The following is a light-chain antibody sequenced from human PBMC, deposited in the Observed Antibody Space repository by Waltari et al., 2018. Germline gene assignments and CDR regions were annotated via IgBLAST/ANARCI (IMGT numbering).Light chain of an antibody. Sequence: DIQMTQSPSSLSASVGYRVTITCRASQTINTFLNWYQEKPGKAPKLLIYAASSVQTGVPARFSGSGSGTEFTLTISSLLPEDFATYYCQQSYSIFWTFGQGTKVESK. J-gene: IGKJ1*01. CDR3: QQSYSIFWT. CDR1: QTINTF. V-gene: IGKV1-39*01. CDR2: AAS.